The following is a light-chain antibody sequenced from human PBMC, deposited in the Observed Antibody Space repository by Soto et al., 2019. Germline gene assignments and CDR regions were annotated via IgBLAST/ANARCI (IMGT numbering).Light chain of an antibody. CDR1: QSIATSQ. Sequence: EIVLTQSPGTLSLSPGERATLFCRASQSIATSQLAWYQQKPGQAPRLLIGASTRATGIPDRFSDSGSGTDFTLTISRLEPEDFAVYYCQDFDSPQWTFGQGTKIE. CDR3: QDFDSPQWT. V-gene: IGKV3-20*01. CDR2: GAS. J-gene: IGKJ1*01.